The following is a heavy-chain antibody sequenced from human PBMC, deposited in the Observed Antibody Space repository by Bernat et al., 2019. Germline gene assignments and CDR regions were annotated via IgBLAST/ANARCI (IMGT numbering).Heavy chain of an antibody. D-gene: IGHD2-15*01. CDR2: ISYDGSSK. CDR3: AKDTGVVAATSYCYGMDV. Sequence: QVQLVESGGGVVQPGRSLSLSCAASGFTFSSYGMHWVRQAPGKGLAWVAVISYDGSSKYYADCVKGGFTISRDNAKNRLYLQMHSMGAEETAVYYCAKDTGVVAATSYCYGMDVWGQGTRVTVSS. J-gene: IGHJ6*02. V-gene: IGHV3-30*18. CDR1: GFTFSSYG.